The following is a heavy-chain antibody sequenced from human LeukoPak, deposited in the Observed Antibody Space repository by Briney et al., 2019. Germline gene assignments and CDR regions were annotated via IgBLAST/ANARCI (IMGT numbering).Heavy chain of an antibody. V-gene: IGHV4-34*01. CDR1: GGSFSGYY. Sequence: SETLSLTCAVYGGSFSGYYWSWIRRPPGKGLEWIGEINHSGSTNYNPSLKSRVTISVDTSKNQFSLKLSSVTAADTAVYYCARGRRDSSWYWYFDLRGRGTLVTVSS. D-gene: IGHD6-13*01. J-gene: IGHJ2*01. CDR3: ARGRRDSSWYWYFDL. CDR2: INHSGST.